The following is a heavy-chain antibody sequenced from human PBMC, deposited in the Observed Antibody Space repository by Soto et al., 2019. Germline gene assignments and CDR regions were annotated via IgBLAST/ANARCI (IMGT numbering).Heavy chain of an antibody. CDR2: IYYSGST. Sequence: SETLSLTCTVSGGSISSGGYYWSWIRQHPGKGLEWIGYIYYSGSTYYNPSLKSRVTISVDTSKNEFSLRLSSVTAADTAVYYFARLNGYCISTNCHGYYGMDVWGQGTTVTVSS. V-gene: IGHV4-31*03. CDR3: ARLNGYCISTNCHGYYGMDV. J-gene: IGHJ6*02. CDR1: GGSISSGGYY. D-gene: IGHD2-2*03.